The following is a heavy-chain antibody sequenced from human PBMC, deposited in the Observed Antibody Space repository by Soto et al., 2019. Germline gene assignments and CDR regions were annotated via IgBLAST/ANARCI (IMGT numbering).Heavy chain of an antibody. CDR3: ARERAAYYFDS. Sequence: QVQLVQSGAEVKKPGSSVKASCKASGGPFSSYTIDWVRQAPGQGLEWMGRIIPMLDITNYAHNFQGRVTFTADKSTSTAYMELRSLTSEDTAVYYCARERAAYYFDSWGQGPLVTVSS. V-gene: IGHV1-69*08. CDR1: GGPFSSYT. D-gene: IGHD6-25*01. CDR2: IIPMLDIT. J-gene: IGHJ4*02.